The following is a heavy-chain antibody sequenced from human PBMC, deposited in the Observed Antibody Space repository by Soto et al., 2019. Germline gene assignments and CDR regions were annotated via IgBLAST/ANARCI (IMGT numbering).Heavy chain of an antibody. V-gene: IGHV1-2*04. Sequence: QVQLVQSGAEVKKPGASVKVSCKASGYTFTGYYMHWVRQAPGQGLEWMGWINPNSGGTNYAQKFQGWVTMTRDTSISAAYMELSRLRSDDTAVYYCATLIAAAGTSEIDYWGQGTLVTVSS. CDR1: GYTFTGYY. CDR2: INPNSGGT. CDR3: ATLIAAAGTSEIDY. D-gene: IGHD6-13*01. J-gene: IGHJ4*02.